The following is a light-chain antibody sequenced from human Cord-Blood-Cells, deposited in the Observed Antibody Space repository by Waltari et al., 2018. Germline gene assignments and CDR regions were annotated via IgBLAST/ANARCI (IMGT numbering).Light chain of an antibody. Sequence: SALTQPASVPGSSGQSITISCTGTSRDVGRYNLVSCYQQHPVKAPKLMIYEVSKQPSGVSNRFAGSKSGNTASRTISGLQADDEADYYCCSYAGSREVFGGGTMLTVL. CDR2: EVS. CDR1: SRDVGRYNL. CDR3: CSYAGSREV. V-gene: IGLV2-23*02. J-gene: IGLJ2*01.